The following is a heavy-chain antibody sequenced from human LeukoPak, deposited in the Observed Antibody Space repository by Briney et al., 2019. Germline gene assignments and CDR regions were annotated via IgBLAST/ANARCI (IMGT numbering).Heavy chain of an antibody. J-gene: IGHJ6*04. V-gene: IGHV4-59*11. CDR1: GDSIASQF. CDR3: ARDRHLNSGLFIPSFYYVMDV. CDR2: VSDTGSA. Sequence: SETLSLTCTVSGDSIASQFWGWIRQPPGKGPEWLGYVSDTGSANYNPSLKTRLTMSIDTSRNQFSLRLSFVTAADTAVYYCARDRHLNSGLFIPSFYYVMDVWGNGTAVTVST. D-gene: IGHD6-19*01.